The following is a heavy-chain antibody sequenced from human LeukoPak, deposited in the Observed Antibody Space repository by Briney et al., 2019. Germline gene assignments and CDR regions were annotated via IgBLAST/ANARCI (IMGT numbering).Heavy chain of an antibody. D-gene: IGHD2-2*01. CDR1: GFTFDDYA. J-gene: IGHJ6*03. V-gene: IGHV3-9*03. CDR3: AKGSAARYFFYFMDV. CDR2: ISWNSGSI. Sequence: GESLRLSCAASGFTFDDYAMHWVRQAPGKGLEWVSGISWNSGSIGYADSVKGRFTFSRDNAKNSLYLQMNSLRAEDMAFYYCAKGSAARYFFYFMDVWGKGTTVTVSS.